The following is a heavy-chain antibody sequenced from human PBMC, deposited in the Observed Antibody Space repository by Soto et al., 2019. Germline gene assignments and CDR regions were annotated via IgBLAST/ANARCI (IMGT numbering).Heavy chain of an antibody. D-gene: IGHD6-19*01. V-gene: IGHV3-74*01. CDR2: INSDGSST. J-gene: IGHJ4*02. CDR3: ARMVVAGTRGGFYFDY. CDR1: GSTFSSYW. Sequence: GGSLRLSCAASGSTFSSYWMHWVRQAPGKGLVWVSRINSDGSSTSYADSVKGRFTISRDNAKNTLYLQMNSLRAEDTAVYYCARMVVAGTRGGFYFDYWGQGTLVTVSS.